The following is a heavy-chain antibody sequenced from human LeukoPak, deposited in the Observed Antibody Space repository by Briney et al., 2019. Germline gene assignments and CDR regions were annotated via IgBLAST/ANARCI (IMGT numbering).Heavy chain of an antibody. CDR2: ISSSGNTI. D-gene: IGHD1-1*01. CDR3: ARTTYGDY. CDR1: GFTFSHYE. J-gene: IGHJ4*02. V-gene: IGHV3-48*03. Sequence: GGSLRLSCAASGFTFSHYEMNWVRQAPGKGLEWVSYISSSGNTIYYADPVKGRFTISRDNAKNSLYLQMSSLRAEDTAVYYCARTTYGDYWGQGTLVTVSS.